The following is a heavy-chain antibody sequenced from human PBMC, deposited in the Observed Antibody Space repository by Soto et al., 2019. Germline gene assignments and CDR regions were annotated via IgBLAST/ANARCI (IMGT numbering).Heavy chain of an antibody. CDR1: GFPFGYNA. J-gene: IGHJ4*02. Sequence: EVRLVESGGGLVQSGRSLRLSCSASGFPFGYNAVSWFRQAPGKGLEWVCFIEGSLYRGATACAASVQGRFSVSRDDSKSIAYLHMNSLKTEDTAVYYCSGHGGFSAPWGQGTPVTVSS. CDR2: IEGSLYRGAT. V-gene: IGHV3-49*03. D-gene: IGHD3-16*01. CDR3: SGHGGFSAP.